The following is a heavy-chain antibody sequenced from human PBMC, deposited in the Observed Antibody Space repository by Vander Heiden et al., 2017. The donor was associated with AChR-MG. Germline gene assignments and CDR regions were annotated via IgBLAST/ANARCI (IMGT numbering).Heavy chain of an antibody. CDR2: SNPNSGGT. Sequence: QVQLVQSGAEVKKPGASVKVSCKASGYTFTGYYMHWVRQDPGQGLEWMGRSNPNSGGTNYAQKFQGRVTMTRDTSISTAYMELSRLRSDDTAVYYCARHSSSGGFYAFDIWGQGTMVTVSS. V-gene: IGHV1-2*06. J-gene: IGHJ3*02. D-gene: IGHD6-13*01. CDR3: ARHSSSGGFYAFDI. CDR1: GYTFTGYY.